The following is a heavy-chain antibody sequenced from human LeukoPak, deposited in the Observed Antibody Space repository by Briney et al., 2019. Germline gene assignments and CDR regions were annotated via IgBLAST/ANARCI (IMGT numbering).Heavy chain of an antibody. CDR1: GDSVSSNSVA. D-gene: IGHD5-18*01. V-gene: IGHV6-1*01. CDR3: ARERGGNNYGYVFDY. Sequence: SQTLSLTCAISGDSVSSNSVAWNWIRQSPSRGLEWRGRIYYRSKRYNDYAVSVESRITISPDTTKNRFSLQLNSVTPEDTAVYYCARERGGNNYGYVFDYWGQGTLVTVSS. CDR2: IYYRSKRYN. J-gene: IGHJ4*02.